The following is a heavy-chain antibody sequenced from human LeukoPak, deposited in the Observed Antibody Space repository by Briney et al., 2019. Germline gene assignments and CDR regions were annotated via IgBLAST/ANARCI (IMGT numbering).Heavy chain of an antibody. CDR2: VYHRGST. Sequence: SETLSLTCTMSGGGDSITDYYWSWIRQPPGKGLEWLGYVYHRGSTDYSPSLKSRLIISLDTSKSQFSLRLSSVTAADTAVYYCARGGYDNSGSFGSFDAFDIWAKGQWSPSLQ. CDR3: ARGGYDNSGSFGSFDAFDI. D-gene: IGHD3-22*01. J-gene: IGHJ3*02. V-gene: IGHV4-59*01. CDR1: GGGDSITDYY.